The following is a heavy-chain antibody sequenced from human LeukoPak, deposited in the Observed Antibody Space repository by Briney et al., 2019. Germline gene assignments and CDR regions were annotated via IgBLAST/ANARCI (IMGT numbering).Heavy chain of an antibody. CDR2: INWNGGST. J-gene: IGHJ6*03. CDR1: GFTFDDYC. Sequence: PAESLRLSCAASGFTFDDYCMSWVRQAPGKGLEWVSGINWNGGSTGYADSVKGRFTISRDNAKNPLYLQMNSLRAEDTALYYCARGDYYYYYYMDVWGKGTTVTVSS. CDR3: ARGDYYYYYYMDV. V-gene: IGHV3-20*04.